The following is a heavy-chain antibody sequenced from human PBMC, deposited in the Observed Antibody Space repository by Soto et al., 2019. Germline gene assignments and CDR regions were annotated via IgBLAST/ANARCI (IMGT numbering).Heavy chain of an antibody. CDR2: INHSGST. V-gene: IGHV4-34*01. Sequence: QVQLQQWGAGLLKPSETLSLTCAVYGGSFSGYYWSWIRQPPGKGLEWIGEINHSGSTNYNPSLKSRVTISVDTSKNQFSLKLSSVTAADTAVYYCASLNSSGYYDYWGQGTLVTVSS. CDR3: ASLNSSGYYDY. J-gene: IGHJ4*02. D-gene: IGHD3-22*01. CDR1: GGSFSGYY.